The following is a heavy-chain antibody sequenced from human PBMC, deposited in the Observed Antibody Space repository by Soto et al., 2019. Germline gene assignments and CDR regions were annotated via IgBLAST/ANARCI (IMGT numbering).Heavy chain of an antibody. CDR3: AREDRSLTFGY. J-gene: IGHJ4*02. CDR2: IWYDGSNK. Sequence: QVQLVESGGGVVQPGRSLRLSCAASGFTFSSYGMHWVRQAPGKGLEWVAVIWYDGSNKYYADSVKGRFTISRDNSKNTLYLQMNSLRAEDTAVYYCAREDRSLTFGYWGQGTLVTVSS. CDR1: GFTFSSYG. V-gene: IGHV3-33*01. D-gene: IGHD6-13*01.